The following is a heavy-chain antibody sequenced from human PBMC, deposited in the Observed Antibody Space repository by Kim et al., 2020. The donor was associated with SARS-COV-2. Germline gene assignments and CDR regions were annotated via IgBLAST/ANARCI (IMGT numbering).Heavy chain of an antibody. Sequence: GGSLRLSCVVSGLNFANAWMTWVRQAPGKALEWIGRIQRRIDGETTDYAGPVKGRFTISRDDSKKLLVLQMDSLTSEDAGIYWCTTGGGFHDMGFWGQGTLVSVSS. D-gene: IGHD3-10*01. CDR2: IQRRIDGETT. CDR1: GLNFANAW. CDR3: TTGGGFHDMGF. J-gene: IGHJ4*02. V-gene: IGHV3-15*05.